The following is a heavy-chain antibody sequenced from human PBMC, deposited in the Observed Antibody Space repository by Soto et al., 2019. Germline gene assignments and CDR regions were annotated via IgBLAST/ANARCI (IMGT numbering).Heavy chain of an antibody. CDR2: ISAYNGNT. CDR3: ARDFRAAGYVNWFDP. J-gene: IGHJ5*02. V-gene: IGHV1-18*01. D-gene: IGHD6-13*01. CDR1: GYTFTSYG. Sequence: QVPLVQSGAEVKKPGASVKVSCKASGYTFTSYGISWVRQAPGQGLEWMGWISAYNGNTNYAQKLQGRVTMTTDTSTSTAYMELRSLRSDDTAVYYCARDFRAAGYVNWFDPWGQGTLVTVSS.